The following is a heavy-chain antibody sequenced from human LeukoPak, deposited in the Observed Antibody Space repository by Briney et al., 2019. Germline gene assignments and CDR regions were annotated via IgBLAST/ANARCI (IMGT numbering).Heavy chain of an antibody. CDR1: GYTFTGYY. J-gene: IGHJ4*02. CDR3: ARDRSGWYRPFDY. D-gene: IGHD6-19*01. CDR2: INPNSGGT. Sequence: ASVKVSCKASGYTFTGYYMRWVRQAPGQGLEWMGWINPNSGGTNYAQKFQGRVTMTRDTSISTAYMELSRLRSDDTAVYYCARDRSGWYRPFDYWGQGTLVTVSS. V-gene: IGHV1-2*02.